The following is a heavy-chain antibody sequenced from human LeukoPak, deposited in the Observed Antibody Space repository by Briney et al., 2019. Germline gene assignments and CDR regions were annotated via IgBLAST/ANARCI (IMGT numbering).Heavy chain of an antibody. Sequence: GETLTLSCAASGFTFSSHGMNWVRQAPGKGLEWVSGITGSGGNRYYADSVKGRFTISRDNSKNTLYLQMNSLRAEDTAVYYCAKAGAVVVVVAKFFDYWGQGTLVTVSS. J-gene: IGHJ4*02. CDR3: AKAGAVVVVVAKFFDY. CDR2: ITGSGGNR. D-gene: IGHD2-15*01. CDR1: GFTFSSHG. V-gene: IGHV3-23*01.